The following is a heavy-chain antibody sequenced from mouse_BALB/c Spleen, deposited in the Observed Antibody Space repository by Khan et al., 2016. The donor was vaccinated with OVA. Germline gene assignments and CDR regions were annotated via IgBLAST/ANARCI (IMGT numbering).Heavy chain of an antibody. CDR1: GYTFTSYT. Sequence: QVQLKESGAELARPGASVKMSCKASGYTFTSYTIHWIKKRPGQGLEWIGYINPSNGYTNYHQKFKDKATLTTTKSSTTAYLQLRSLTSDDSAVYNCVRDGAYHRNDGWFAYWDQGTLVTVSA. CDR3: VRDGAYHRNDGWFAY. CDR2: INPSNGYT. D-gene: IGHD2-14*01. J-gene: IGHJ3*01. V-gene: IGHV1-4*01.